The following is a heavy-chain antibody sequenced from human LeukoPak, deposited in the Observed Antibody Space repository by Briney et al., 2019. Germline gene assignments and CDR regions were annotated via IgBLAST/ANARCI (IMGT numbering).Heavy chain of an antibody. CDR2: IYYSGST. V-gene: IGHV4-59*12. J-gene: IGHJ5*02. CDR3: ARGGRVGHTFSAFDP. D-gene: IGHD1-26*01. Sequence: SETLSLTCTVSGGSISSYYWSWIRQPPGKGLEWIGYIYYSGSTNYNPSLKSRVTISVDTSKNQFSLRLSSVTAADTAVYYCARGGRVGHTFSAFDPWGQGSLVTVSS. CDR1: GGSISSYY.